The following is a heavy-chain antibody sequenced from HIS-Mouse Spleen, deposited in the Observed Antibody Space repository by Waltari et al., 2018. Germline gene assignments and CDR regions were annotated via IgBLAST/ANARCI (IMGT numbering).Heavy chain of an antibody. Sequence: QLQLQESGPGLVKPSETLSLTCPVSGGSISSSSYYWGWIQPPGKGLEWIGGIYYSGSTYYNPSLKRRVNISVDTSKNQFYLKLSSVTAADAAVYYCAREIPYSSSWYDWYFDLWGRGTLVTVSS. D-gene: IGHD6-13*01. CDR2: IYYSGST. CDR3: AREIPYSSSWYDWYFDL. J-gene: IGHJ2*01. V-gene: IGHV4-39*07. CDR1: GGSISSSSYY.